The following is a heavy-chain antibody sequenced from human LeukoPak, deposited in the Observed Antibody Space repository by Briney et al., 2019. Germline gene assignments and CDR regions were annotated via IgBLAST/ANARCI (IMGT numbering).Heavy chain of an antibody. V-gene: IGHV1-69*13. Sequence: SVKVSCKASGGTFSSYAISWVRQAPGQGLEWMGGIIPILGTANYAQKFQGRVTITADESTSTAYMELSSLRSEGTAVYYCARGAGGTRYYDFWSGYYTGFQHWGQGTLVTVSS. D-gene: IGHD3-3*01. CDR3: ARGAGGTRYYDFWSGYYTGFQH. CDR1: GGTFSSYA. CDR2: IIPILGTA. J-gene: IGHJ1*01.